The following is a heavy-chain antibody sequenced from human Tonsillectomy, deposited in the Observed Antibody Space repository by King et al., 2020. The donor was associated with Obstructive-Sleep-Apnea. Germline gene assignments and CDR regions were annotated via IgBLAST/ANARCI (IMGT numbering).Heavy chain of an antibody. V-gene: IGHV4-31*03. D-gene: IGHD3-22*01. CDR3: ATQAGTYYDSSGYYDY. J-gene: IGHJ4*02. CDR1: GGSISSGGYY. Sequence: VQLQESGPGLVKPSQTLSLTCTVSGGSISSGGYYWSWIRQHPGKGLEWIGYIYYSGSTYYNPSLQSRVTISVNTSKNQFSLKLSSVTAADTAVYYCATQAGTYYDSSGYYDYWGQGTLVTVSS. CDR2: IYYSGST.